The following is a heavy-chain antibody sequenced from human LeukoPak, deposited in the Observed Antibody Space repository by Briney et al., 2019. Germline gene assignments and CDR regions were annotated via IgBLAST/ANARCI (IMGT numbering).Heavy chain of an antibody. D-gene: IGHD2-2*01. CDR3: ARDACSSTSCQLDY. Sequence: SETLSLTCTVSGDSVTSGSYYWSWIRQSPGKGLEWIGYIYYSGSTNYNPSLKSRVTISVDTSKNQFSLKLSSVTAADTAVYYCARDACSSTSCQLDYWGQGTLVTVSS. CDR1: GDSVTSGSYY. V-gene: IGHV4-61*01. CDR2: IYYSGST. J-gene: IGHJ4*02.